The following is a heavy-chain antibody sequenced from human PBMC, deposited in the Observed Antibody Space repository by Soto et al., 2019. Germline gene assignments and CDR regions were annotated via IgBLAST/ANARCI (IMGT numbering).Heavy chain of an antibody. CDR1: GGSISSGGYY. CDR3: ACYSSSSDFDY. Sequence: SETLSLTCTVSGGSISSGGYYWSWIRQHPGKGLEWIGYIYYSGSTYYNPSLKSRVTISVDTSKNQFSLKLSSVTAADTAVHYCACYSSSSDFDYWGQGTLVTVSS. CDR2: IYYSGST. J-gene: IGHJ4*02. D-gene: IGHD6-6*01. V-gene: IGHV4-31*03.